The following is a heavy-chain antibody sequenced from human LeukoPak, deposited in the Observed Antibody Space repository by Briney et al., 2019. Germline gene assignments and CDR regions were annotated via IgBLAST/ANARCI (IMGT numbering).Heavy chain of an antibody. Sequence: SETLSLTCTVSGGSISSSSYSWGWIRQPPGKGLEWIGSIYYSGGTYYNPSLKSRVTISVDTSKNQFSLKLSSVTAADSAVYYCARRAPPEWELTGYFDYWGQGTLVTVSS. J-gene: IGHJ4*02. D-gene: IGHD1-26*01. V-gene: IGHV4-39*01. CDR2: IYYSGGT. CDR3: ARRAPPEWELTGYFDY. CDR1: GGSISSSSYS.